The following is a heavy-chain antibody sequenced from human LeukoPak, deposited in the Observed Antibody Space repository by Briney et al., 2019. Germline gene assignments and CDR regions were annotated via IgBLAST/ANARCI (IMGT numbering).Heavy chain of an antibody. CDR3: ARARGIVVVSGKMLDI. CDR1: GFTFSSYA. CDR2: ISYDGSNK. V-gene: IGHV3-30-3*01. Sequence: GGSLRLSCAASGFTFSSYAMRCVRQPPSKWLGWVAVISYDGSNKYYADSVKGRFTISRDNTKNTLYLQMNSLRTEDTAVYYCARARGIVVVSGKMLDIWGQGTMVTVSS. J-gene: IGHJ3*02. D-gene: IGHD3-22*01.